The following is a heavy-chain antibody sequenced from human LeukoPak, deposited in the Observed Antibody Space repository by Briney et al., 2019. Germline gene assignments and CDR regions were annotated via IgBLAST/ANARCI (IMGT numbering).Heavy chain of an antibody. D-gene: IGHD2-15*01. CDR1: GGSIRYYY. CDR3: ARKGGHFDN. V-gene: IGHV4-59*01. CDR2: IYYNGST. Sequence: SETLSLTCTVSGGSIRYYYWSWIRQSPGKGLEWIGYIYYNGSTNYNPSLKSRVTISVDMSKNQFSLKMSSVTAADTAVYYCARKGGHFDNWGQGRLVTVSS. J-gene: IGHJ4*02.